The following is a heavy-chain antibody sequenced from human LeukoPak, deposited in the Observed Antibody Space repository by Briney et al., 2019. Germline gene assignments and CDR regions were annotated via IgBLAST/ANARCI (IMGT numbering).Heavy chain of an antibody. Sequence: VASVKVSCKASGGTFSSYAISWVRQAPGQGLEWMGGIIPIFGTANYAQKFQGRVTITADESTSTAYMELSSLRSEDTAVYYCARGDFWSGYYWSNDYWGQGTLVTVSS. CDR2: IIPIFGTA. D-gene: IGHD3-3*01. V-gene: IGHV1-69*13. J-gene: IGHJ4*02. CDR3: ARGDFWSGYYWSNDY. CDR1: GGTFSSYA.